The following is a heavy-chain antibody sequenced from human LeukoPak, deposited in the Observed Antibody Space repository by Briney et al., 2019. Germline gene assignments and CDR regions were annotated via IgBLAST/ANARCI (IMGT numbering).Heavy chain of an antibody. CDR3: ARDGDYYDSRGDAFDI. CDR1: GSTFSSYS. V-gene: IGHV3-21*01. J-gene: IGHJ3*02. Sequence: KPGGSLRLSCAASGSTFSSYSMNWVRQAPGKGLEWVSSISSSSSYIYYADSVKGRFTISRDNAKNSLYLQMNSLRAEDTAVYYCARDGDYYDSRGDAFDIWGQGAMVTVAS. D-gene: IGHD3-22*01. CDR2: ISSSSSYI.